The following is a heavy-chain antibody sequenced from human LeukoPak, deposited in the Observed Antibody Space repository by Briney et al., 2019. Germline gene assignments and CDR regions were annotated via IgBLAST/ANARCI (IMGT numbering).Heavy chain of an antibody. CDR3: ARWDDSAWAFGN. D-gene: IGHD6-19*01. J-gene: IGHJ4*02. V-gene: IGHV4-61*08. Sequence: PSETLSLTCTVSGGPISSGDYYWSWIRQPPGKGLEWVGYISHSGTTSYNSYLRSRVTISVDTSKNQLSLKLTSVTAADTAVCYCARWDDSAWAFGNWGPGTLVTVSS. CDR2: ISHSGTT. CDR1: GGPISSGDYY.